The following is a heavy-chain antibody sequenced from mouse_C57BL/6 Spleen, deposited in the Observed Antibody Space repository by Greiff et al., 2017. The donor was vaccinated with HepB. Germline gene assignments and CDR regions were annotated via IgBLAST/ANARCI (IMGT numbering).Heavy chain of an antibody. Sequence: QVQLQQSGPELVKPGASVKISCKASGYAFSSSWMNWVKQRPGKGLEWIGRIYPGDGDTNYNGKFKGKATLTADKSSSTTYMQLSSLTSEDSAVYFCAIPYYYGSSYCFDDWGQGTTLTVSS. CDR3: AIPYYYGSSYCFDD. CDR1: GYAFSSSW. V-gene: IGHV1-82*01. D-gene: IGHD1-1*01. J-gene: IGHJ2*01. CDR2: IYPGDGDT.